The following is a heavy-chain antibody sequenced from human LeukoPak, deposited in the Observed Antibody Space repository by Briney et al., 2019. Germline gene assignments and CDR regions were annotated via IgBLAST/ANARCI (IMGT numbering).Heavy chain of an antibody. J-gene: IGHJ4*02. CDR1: GLTFSSYA. D-gene: IGHD2-15*01. Sequence: GGSLRLSRVGTGLTFSSYAMRWVRPARGRGQEWVSAISGSGGSTYYADSVKGRFTISRDNSKSTLCLQMNSLRAEGTAVDDCAEQLGYCSDGSCYFPYWGQGTLVAVSA. CDR3: AEQLGYCSDGSCYFPY. V-gene: IGHV3-23*01. CDR2: ISGSGGST.